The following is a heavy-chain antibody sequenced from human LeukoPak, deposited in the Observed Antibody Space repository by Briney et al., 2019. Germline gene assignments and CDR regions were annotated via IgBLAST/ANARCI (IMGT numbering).Heavy chain of an antibody. CDR3: LQYGSGST. V-gene: IGHV3-7*01. CDR2: IRKDGSRE. Sequence: GGSLRLSFAASGFIFSNYQMTWVRQAPGKGLEWVGNIRKDGSRESYVDSVKGRFTVSRDNAKNSLSLQMNSLRAEDTAVYYCLQYGSGSTWGQGTLVTVSS. D-gene: IGHD3-10*01. J-gene: IGHJ5*02. CDR1: GFIFSNYQ.